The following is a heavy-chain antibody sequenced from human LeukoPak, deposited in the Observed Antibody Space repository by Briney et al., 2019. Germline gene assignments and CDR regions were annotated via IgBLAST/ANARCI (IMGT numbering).Heavy chain of an antibody. Sequence: PSETLSLTCTVSGYSISSGYYWGWIRQPPGKGLEWIGSIYHSGSTHYNPSLKSRVTISVDTSKNQFSLKLSSVTAADTAVYYCARVIDSTYYDFWSGYYTRNYYYYYMDVWGKGTTVTVSS. CDR1: GYSISSGYY. V-gene: IGHV4-38-2*02. D-gene: IGHD3-3*01. CDR2: IYHSGST. J-gene: IGHJ6*03. CDR3: ARVIDSTYYDFWSGYYTRNYYYYYMDV.